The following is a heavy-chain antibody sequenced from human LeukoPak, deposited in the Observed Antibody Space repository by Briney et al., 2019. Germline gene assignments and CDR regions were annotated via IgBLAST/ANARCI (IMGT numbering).Heavy chain of an antibody. J-gene: IGHJ6*02. CDR1: GYTFTSYD. CDR2: MNPNSGNT. V-gene: IGHV1-8*01. D-gene: IGHD5-18*01. Sequence: ASVKVSCKASGYTFTSYDINWVRQATGQGLEWMGWMNPNSGNTGYAQKFQGRVTMTRNTSISTAYMELSSLRSEDTAVYYCAREDSYPSSGGGYYYYYGMDVWGQGTTVTVSS. CDR3: AREDSYPSSGGGYYYYYGMDV.